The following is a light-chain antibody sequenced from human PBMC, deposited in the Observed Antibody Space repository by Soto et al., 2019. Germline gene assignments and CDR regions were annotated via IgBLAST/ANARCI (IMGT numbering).Light chain of an antibody. Sequence: QSALTQPASVSGSPGQSITISCTGTSSDVGAYNYVSWYQQHPGKAPKLMIYDVNNRPSGVSNRFSGSKSGNTASLTISGLQAEDEADYYCSSYTISSTLLFGGGTKVTVL. J-gene: IGLJ2*01. CDR1: SSDVGAYNY. V-gene: IGLV2-14*01. CDR3: SSYTISSTLL. CDR2: DVN.